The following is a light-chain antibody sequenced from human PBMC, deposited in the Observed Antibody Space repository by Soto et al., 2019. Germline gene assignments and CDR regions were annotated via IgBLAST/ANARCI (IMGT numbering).Light chain of an antibody. J-gene: IGKJ2*01. Sequence: DIQMTQSPSSLSASIGDRVTITCRANQSISNYLNWYQQKPGKAPKLLIYAASSLQSGVPSRFSGSGSGTDFALTISSLQPEEFATYYCQQSYSTLPMYTFGQGTKLEIK. CDR3: QQSYSTLPMYT. V-gene: IGKV1-39*01. CDR2: AAS. CDR1: QSISNY.